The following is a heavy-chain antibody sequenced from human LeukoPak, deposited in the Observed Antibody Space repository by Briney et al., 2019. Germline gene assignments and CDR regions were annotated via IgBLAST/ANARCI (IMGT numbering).Heavy chain of an antibody. D-gene: IGHD3-22*01. CDR2: INPNSGGT. V-gene: IGHV1-2*06. CDR3: AREYDSSGYYGY. J-gene: IGHJ4*02. CDR1: GYTFTGYY. Sequence: ASVKVSCKASGYTFTGYYMHWVRQAPGQGLEWMGRINPNSGGTNYAQKFQGRVTMTRDTSISTDYMELSRLRSDDTAVYYCAREYDSSGYYGYWGQGTLVTVSS.